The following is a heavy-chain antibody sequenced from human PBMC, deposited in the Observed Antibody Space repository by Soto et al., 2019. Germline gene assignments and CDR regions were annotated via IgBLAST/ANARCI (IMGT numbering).Heavy chain of an antibody. CDR3: ARGACSGAECYFLGF. V-gene: IGHV3-21*01. CDR2: ISSSSTYI. CDR1: GFSFSSYS. D-gene: IGHD2-21*01. Sequence: LRLSCAASGFSFSSYSMNWVRQAPGKGLEWVSYISSSSTYIYSKDSVKGRFTISRDNAKNTLFLQMNGLRAEDTAVYYCARGACSGAECYFLGFWGQGTLVTVSS. J-gene: IGHJ4*02.